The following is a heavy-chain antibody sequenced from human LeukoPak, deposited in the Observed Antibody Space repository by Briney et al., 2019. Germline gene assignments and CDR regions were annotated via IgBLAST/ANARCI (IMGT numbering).Heavy chain of an antibody. CDR2: ISGRCGST. J-gene: IGHJ4*02. CDR3: ANGLEIGLYFDY. Sequence: GGSLRLSCAASGFTFSSYAMSGVRQAPGEGLEGFSAISGRCGSTYYEASVTGRFTISRDNSKNTLYLQINSLRAEDTAVYYCANGLEIGLYFDYWGQGTLVTVSS. V-gene: IGHV3-23*01. CDR1: GFTFSSYA. D-gene: IGHD6-19*01.